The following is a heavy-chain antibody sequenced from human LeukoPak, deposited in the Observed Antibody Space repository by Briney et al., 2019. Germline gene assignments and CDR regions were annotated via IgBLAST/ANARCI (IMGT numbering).Heavy chain of an antibody. CDR1: GYTFTGYY. Sequence: ASVKVSCKTSGYTFTGYYIHWVRQAPGQGLEWMGWINPKIGGTNNAQKFQGRVTMTRDTSVSTAYMDLSGLGSDDTAVYYCARDLYYFDSSGYYKRRGYYFDSWGQGTLVTVSS. V-gene: IGHV1-2*02. J-gene: IGHJ4*02. CDR2: INPKIGGT. D-gene: IGHD3-22*01. CDR3: ARDLYYFDSSGYYKRRGYYFDS.